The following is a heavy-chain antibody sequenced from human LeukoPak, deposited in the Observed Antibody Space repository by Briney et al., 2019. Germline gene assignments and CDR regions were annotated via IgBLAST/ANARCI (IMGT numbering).Heavy chain of an antibody. J-gene: IGHJ6*04. Sequence: GGSLRLSCAASGFTFSSYGMNWVRQAPGKGLEWVSYISSSGSTIYYADSVKGRFTISRDNAKNSLYLQMNSLRAEDTAVYYCAELGITMIGGVWSKGTTVTISS. CDR1: GFTFSSYG. V-gene: IGHV3-48*04. CDR3: AELGITMIGGV. CDR2: ISSSGSTI. D-gene: IGHD3-10*02.